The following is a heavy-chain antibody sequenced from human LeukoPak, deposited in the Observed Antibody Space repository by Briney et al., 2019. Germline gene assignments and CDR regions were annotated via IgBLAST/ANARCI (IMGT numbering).Heavy chain of an antibody. D-gene: IGHD3-10*01. CDR1: GGSFSGYY. Sequence: SETLSLTCAVYGGSFSGYYWSWIRQPPGKGLEWIGEINHSGSTNYNPSLKSRVTISVDTSKNQFSLKLSSVTAADTAVYYCARRIPLWFGGFPPWFDPWGQGTLVTVSS. CDR3: ARRIPLWFGGFPPWFDP. V-gene: IGHV4-34*01. J-gene: IGHJ5*02. CDR2: INHSGST.